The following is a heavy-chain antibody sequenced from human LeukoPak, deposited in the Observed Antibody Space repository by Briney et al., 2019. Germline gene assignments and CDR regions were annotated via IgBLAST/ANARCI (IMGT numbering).Heavy chain of an antibody. CDR3: ARNRDIVVVVAATSEFDP. Sequence: GGSLRLSCAASGFTFSSYAMHWVRQAPGKGLEWVAVISYDGSNKYYADSVKGRFTISRDNSKNTLYLQMNSLRAEDTAVYYRARNRDIVVVVAATSEFDPWGQGTLVTVSS. CDR1: GFTFSSYA. D-gene: IGHD2-15*01. J-gene: IGHJ5*02. CDR2: ISYDGSNK. V-gene: IGHV3-30-3*01.